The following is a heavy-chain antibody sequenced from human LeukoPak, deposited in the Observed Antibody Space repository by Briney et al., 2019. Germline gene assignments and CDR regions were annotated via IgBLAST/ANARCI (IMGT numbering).Heavy chain of an antibody. J-gene: IGHJ3*02. D-gene: IGHD3-3*01. CDR3: AREHDFWSGYSLDAFDI. V-gene: IGHV3-7*03. Sequence: GGSLRLSCAASGFTFSSYWMSWVGQAPGKGLEWVANIKPDGSEKYCVDSVKGRFIISRDNAKKSLYLQMNSLRAEDTALYYCAREHDFWSGYSLDAFDIWGQGTMVTVSS. CDR1: GFTFSSYW. CDR2: IKPDGSEK.